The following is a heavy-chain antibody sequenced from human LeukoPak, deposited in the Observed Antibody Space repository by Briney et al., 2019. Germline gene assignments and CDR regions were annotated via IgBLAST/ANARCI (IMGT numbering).Heavy chain of an antibody. D-gene: IGHD4-17*01. J-gene: IGHJ6*02. Sequence: PGRSLRLSCAASGFTFSSYAMHWVRQAPGKGLEWVAVISYDGSNKYYADSVKGRFTISRDNSKNTLYLQMNSLRAEDTAVYYCARGQDEHDYGDYDTLPYYYYGMDVWGQGTTVTVSS. CDR2: ISYDGSNK. V-gene: IGHV3-30*14. CDR1: GFTFSSYA. CDR3: ARGQDEHDYGDYDTLPYYYYGMDV.